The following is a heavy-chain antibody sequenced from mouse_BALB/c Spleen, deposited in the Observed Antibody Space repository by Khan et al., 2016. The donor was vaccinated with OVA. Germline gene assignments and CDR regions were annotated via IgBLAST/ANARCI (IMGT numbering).Heavy chain of an antibody. CDR3: ARDGSRYNYAVDY. V-gene: IGHV3-2*02. CDR1: GYSITSDYA. CDR2: ISYSGST. D-gene: IGHD2-3*01. J-gene: IGHJ4*01. Sequence: QLEESGPGLVKPSQSLSLTCTVTGYSITSDYAWNWIRQFPGNKLEWMGYISYSGSTNYNPALKSRISITRDTSKNQFFLQLNSVTTEDTATYYWARDGSRYNYAVDYWGQGTSVTVSS.